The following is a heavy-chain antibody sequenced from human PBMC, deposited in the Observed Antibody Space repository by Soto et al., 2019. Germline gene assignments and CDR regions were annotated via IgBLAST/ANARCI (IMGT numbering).Heavy chain of an antibody. J-gene: IGHJ4*02. CDR3: VKQAHGLDGVAFDY. CDR2: VSTSGRST. V-gene: IGHV3-64D*06. Sequence: AGGSLRLSCSVSGFIFSESTIYWVRQVPGKGLEAISAVSTSGRSTYYADSVKDRFTISRDNSKNTLFLQMGSLRLEDTAIYYCVKQAHGLDGVAFDYWGQGTQVIVSS. CDR1: GFIFSEST. D-gene: IGHD2-15*01.